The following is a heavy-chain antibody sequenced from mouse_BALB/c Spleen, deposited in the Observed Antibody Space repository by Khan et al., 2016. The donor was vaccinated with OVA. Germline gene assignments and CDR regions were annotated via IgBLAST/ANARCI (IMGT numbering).Heavy chain of an antibody. CDR3: ARLEDF. CDR1: GFSLTSYG. Sequence: QVQLKQSGPGLVAPSQSLSITCTVSGFSLTSYGVHWVRQPPGKGLEWLGVIWAGGSTNYNSAIMSRLSISKENFDSQVFLKMNSLQTADAAMYCCARLEDFWGQGTTLTVSS. J-gene: IGHJ2*01. CDR2: IWAGGST. V-gene: IGHV2-9*02.